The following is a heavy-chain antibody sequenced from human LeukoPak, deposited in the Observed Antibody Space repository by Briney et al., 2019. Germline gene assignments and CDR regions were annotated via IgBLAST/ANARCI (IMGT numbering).Heavy chain of an antibody. CDR2: IYYSGST. D-gene: IGHD6-19*01. CDR1: GGSISSYY. V-gene: IGHV4-59*01. J-gene: IGHJ4*02. CDR3: ARETRAVAGLFDY. Sequence: SETLSLTCIVSGGSISSYYWSWIRQPPGKGQEWIGYIYYSGSTNYNPSLKSRVTISVDTSKNQFSLKLSSVTAADTAVYYCARETRAVAGLFDYWGQGTLVTVSS.